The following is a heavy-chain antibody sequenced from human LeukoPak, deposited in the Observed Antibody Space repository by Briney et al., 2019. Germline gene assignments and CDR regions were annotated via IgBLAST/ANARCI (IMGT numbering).Heavy chain of an antibody. D-gene: IGHD3-3*01. CDR3: ARSGYYDFWSGYSHYFDY. CDR2: IYTSGST. Sequence: PSETLSLTCSVSGGSISSGSYYWSWIRQPAGKGLEWIGRIYTSGSTNYNPSLKSRVTISVDTSKNQFSLKLSSVTAADTAVYYCARSGYYDFWSGYSHYFDYWGLGTLVTVSS. V-gene: IGHV4-61*02. CDR1: GGSISSGSYY. J-gene: IGHJ4*02.